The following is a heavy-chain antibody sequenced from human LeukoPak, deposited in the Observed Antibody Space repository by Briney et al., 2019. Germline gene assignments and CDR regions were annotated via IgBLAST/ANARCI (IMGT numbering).Heavy chain of an antibody. J-gene: IGHJ4*02. Sequence: GGSLRLSCAASGFTFSSYSMNWVRQAPGKGLEWVSYISSSSSTIYYADSVKGRFTISRDNAKNSLYLQMNSLRAEDTAVYYCARDQGTMVRGVIISTNYFDYWGQGTLVTVSS. CDR1: GFTFSSYS. CDR2: ISSSSSTI. CDR3: ARDQGTMVRGVIISTNYFDY. D-gene: IGHD3-10*01. V-gene: IGHV3-48*04.